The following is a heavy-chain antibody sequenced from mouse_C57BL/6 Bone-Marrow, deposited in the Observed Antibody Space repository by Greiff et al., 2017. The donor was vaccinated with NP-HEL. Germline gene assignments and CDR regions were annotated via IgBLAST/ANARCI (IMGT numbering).Heavy chain of an antibody. V-gene: IGHV1-63*01. D-gene: IGHD2-5*01. CDR3: ARYSNGPWFAY. CDR1: GYTFTNYW. J-gene: IGHJ3*01. Sequence: VQLVESGAELVRPGTSVKMSCKASGYTFTNYWIGWAKQRPGHGLEWIGDIYPGGGYTNYNEKFKGKATLTADKSSSTAYMQFSSLTSEDSAIYYCARYSNGPWFAYWGQGTLVTVSA. CDR2: IYPGGGYT.